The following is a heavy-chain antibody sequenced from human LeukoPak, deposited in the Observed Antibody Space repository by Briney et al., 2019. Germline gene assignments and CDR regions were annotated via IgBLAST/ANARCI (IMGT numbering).Heavy chain of an antibody. V-gene: IGHV3-30-3*01. CDR2: ISYDGSNK. CDR3: ARDRRGVVVVAATPTGIQH. J-gene: IGHJ1*01. Sequence: GGSLRLSCAASGFTFSSYWMNWARQAPGKGLEWVAVISYDGSNKYYADSVKGRFTISRDNSKNTLYLQMNSLRAEDTAVYYCARDRRGVVVVAATPTGIQHWGQGTLVTVSS. CDR1: GFTFSSYW. D-gene: IGHD2-15*01.